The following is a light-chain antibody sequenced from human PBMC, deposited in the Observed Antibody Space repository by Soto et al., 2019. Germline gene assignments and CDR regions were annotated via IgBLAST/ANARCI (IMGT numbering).Light chain of an antibody. V-gene: IGLV2-14*01. CDR3: SSYTSSSTRV. CDR1: SSDVGGYNY. J-gene: IGLJ2*01. Sequence: QSALTQPASVSGSPGQSITISCTGTSSDVGGYNYVSWYQQHPGKAPKLMIYDVSTRPSGVSNRFSGSKSVNTASLTIAGLQAEDEDDYYCSSYTSSSTRVFGGGTKLTVL. CDR2: DVS.